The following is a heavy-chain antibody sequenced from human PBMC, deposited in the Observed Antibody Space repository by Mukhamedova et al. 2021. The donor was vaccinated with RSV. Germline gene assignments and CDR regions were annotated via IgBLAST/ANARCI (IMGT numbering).Heavy chain of an antibody. CDR3: ARGLDDYGGRDWFDP. J-gene: IGHJ5*02. V-gene: IGHV1-46*01. CDR2: NPSGGST. Sequence: NPSGGSTSYAQKFQGRVTMTRDTSTSTVYMELSSLRSEDTAVYYCARGLDDYGGRDWFDPWGQGTLVTVSS. D-gene: IGHD4-23*01.